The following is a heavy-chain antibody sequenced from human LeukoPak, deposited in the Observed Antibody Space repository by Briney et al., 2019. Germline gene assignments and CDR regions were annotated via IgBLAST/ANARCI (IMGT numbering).Heavy chain of an antibody. V-gene: IGHV3-21*01. J-gene: IGHJ5*02. CDR3: ARGADGVSSNSRGWFDP. D-gene: IGHD2-15*01. Sequence: PGGSLRLSCAASGFTFNRYNMNWVRRAPGKGLEWVSAIRTSSSDINYADSVRGRFTISRDNAKNSLYLQMNSLRAEDTAVYSCARGADGVSSNSRGWFDPWGQGTLVTVSS. CDR2: IRTSSSDI. CDR1: GFTFNRYN.